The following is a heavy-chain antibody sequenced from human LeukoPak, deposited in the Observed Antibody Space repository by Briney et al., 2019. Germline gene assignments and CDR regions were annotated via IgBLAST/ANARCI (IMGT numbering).Heavy chain of an antibody. CDR2: LSGSGAST. CDR3: AKGSDRSGSYYLDY. V-gene: IGHV3-23*01. CDR1: AFTFGNYA. Sequence: GSLRLSFAASAFTFGNYAMNWVRRPPGKGLEWVSGLSGSGASTYYADSVKGRFTISRDNSKNTLYLQMNRLRAGDTAVYYCAKGSDRSGSYYLDYWGQGTLVTVSS. D-gene: IGHD3-10*01. J-gene: IGHJ4*02.